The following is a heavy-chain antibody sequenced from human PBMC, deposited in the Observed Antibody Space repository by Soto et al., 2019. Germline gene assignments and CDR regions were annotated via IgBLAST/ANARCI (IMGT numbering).Heavy chain of an antibody. J-gene: IGHJ1*01. V-gene: IGHV1-69*02. D-gene: IGHD2-15*01. CDR1: GGTFSSYT. CDR2: IIPILGIA. CDR3: ALLYCSGGSCYQSYFQH. Sequence: SVKVSCKASGGTFSSYTISWVRQAPGQGLEWMGRIIPILGIANYAQKFQGRVTITADKSTSTAYMELSSLRSEDTAVYYCALLYCSGGSCYQSYFQHWGQGTLVTVSS.